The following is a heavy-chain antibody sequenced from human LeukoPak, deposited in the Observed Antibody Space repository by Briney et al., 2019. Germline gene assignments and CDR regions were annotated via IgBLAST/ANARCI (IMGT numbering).Heavy chain of an antibody. Sequence: ASVKVSCKASGGTFSSYAISWVRQAPGRGLEWMGGIIPIFGTANYAQKFQGRVTITADESTSTAYMELSSLRSEDTAVYYCARGGCSGGSCYSPRRDYGMDVWGKGTTVTVSS. CDR1: GGTFSSYA. CDR3: ARGGCSGGSCYSPRRDYGMDV. J-gene: IGHJ6*04. D-gene: IGHD2-15*01. V-gene: IGHV1-69*13. CDR2: IIPIFGTA.